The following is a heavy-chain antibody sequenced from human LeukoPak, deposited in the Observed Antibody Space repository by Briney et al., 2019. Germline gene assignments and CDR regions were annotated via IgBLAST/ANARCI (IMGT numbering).Heavy chain of an antibody. Sequence: EGSLRLSCAASGFTFSTYWMHWVRQAPGKGLVWVSRIKRDGSSTSYADSAKGRFTISRDNAKNTLYLQMNSLRAEDTAVYYCGRGPAYHGDGPGFWGQGTLVTVSS. D-gene: IGHD3-10*01. CDR3: GRGPAYHGDGPGF. CDR2: IKRDGSST. J-gene: IGHJ4*02. CDR1: GFTFSTYW. V-gene: IGHV3-74*01.